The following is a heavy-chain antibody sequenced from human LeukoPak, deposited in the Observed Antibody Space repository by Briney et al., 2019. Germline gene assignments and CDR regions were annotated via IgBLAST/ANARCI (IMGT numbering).Heavy chain of an antibody. CDR3: AGASITSTYYHYYMDV. V-gene: IGHV3-30*01. Sequence: GGSLRLSCAASGFTFSSFPMHWVRQAPGKGLEWVVVVSPDGSVENYADSVKGRFTISRDNSKNTVYLQMNSLRTEDTAVYYCAGASITSTYYHYYMDVWSKGTTVTVSS. D-gene: IGHD3-10*01. CDR1: GFTFSSFP. J-gene: IGHJ6*03. CDR2: VSPDGSVE.